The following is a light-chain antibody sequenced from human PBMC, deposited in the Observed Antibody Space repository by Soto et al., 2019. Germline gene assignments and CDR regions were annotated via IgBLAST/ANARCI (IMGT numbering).Light chain of an antibody. CDR1: QSVSSNY. CDR3: QQYSDSPPALT. CDR2: GAS. J-gene: IGKJ4*01. Sequence: EIVLTQSPGTLSLSPGERATLSCRASQSVSSNYLAWYQKKPGQAPRLLIYGASTRATGIPDRFSGSGSGTDFSLTISRLEPEDFAVYYCQQYSDSPPALTFGGGTKVEIK. V-gene: IGKV3-20*01.